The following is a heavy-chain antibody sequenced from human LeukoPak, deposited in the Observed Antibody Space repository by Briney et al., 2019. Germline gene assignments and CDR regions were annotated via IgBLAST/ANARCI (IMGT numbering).Heavy chain of an antibody. V-gene: IGHV3-21*01. CDR3: AQNFYDSSGLYFDY. Sequence: GGSLRLSCAASGFTVSSNFMSWVRQAPGKGLEWVSSISTSSNYIYYADSVKGRFTISRDNAKNSLYLQMNSLRAADTAVYYCAQNFYDSSGLYFDYWGQGTLVTVSS. CDR1: GFTVSSNF. D-gene: IGHD3-22*01. J-gene: IGHJ4*02. CDR2: ISTSSNYI.